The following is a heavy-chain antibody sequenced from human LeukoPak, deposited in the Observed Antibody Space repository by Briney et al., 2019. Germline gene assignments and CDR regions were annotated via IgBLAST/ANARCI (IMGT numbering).Heavy chain of an antibody. CDR3: ARGLGSYAYSDAFDI. Sequence: GGPLRLSCAASGFTFSSYGIHWVRQAPGKGLEWVAVVSYDGSNKYYADSMKGQFTISRDNSKNTLYLQMNSLRAEDTAVYYCARGLGSYAYSDAFDIWGQGTMVTVSS. V-gene: IGHV3-30*03. D-gene: IGHD5-18*01. CDR2: VSYDGSNK. J-gene: IGHJ3*02. CDR1: GFTFSSYG.